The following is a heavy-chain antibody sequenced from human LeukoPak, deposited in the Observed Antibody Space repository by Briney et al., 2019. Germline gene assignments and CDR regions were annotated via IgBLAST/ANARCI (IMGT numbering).Heavy chain of an antibody. J-gene: IGHJ3*02. CDR2: ISAYNGNT. CDR3: ARGVERVRGVIFAFDI. V-gene: IGHV1-18*04. Sequence: GASVKVSCDASGYTFTSYGISWVRQAPGQGLEWMGWISAYNGNTNYAQKLQGRVTMTTDTSTSTAYMELRSLRSDDTAVYYCARGVERVRGVIFAFDIWGQGTMVTVSS. CDR1: GYTFTSYG. D-gene: IGHD3-10*01.